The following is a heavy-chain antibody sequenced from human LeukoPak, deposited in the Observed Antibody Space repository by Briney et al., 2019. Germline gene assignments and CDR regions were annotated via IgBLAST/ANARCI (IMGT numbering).Heavy chain of an antibody. CDR1: GFTFSSYG. CDR2: IWYDGSNT. J-gene: IGHJ6*04. D-gene: IGHD4-11*01. CDR3: TSLLQGDGMDV. Sequence: GRSLRLSCAASGFTFSSYGMHWVRQAPGKGLEWVAVIWYDGSNTYYADSVKGRFTISRDNSKNTLYLQMNSLRAEDTAVCYCTSLLQGDGMDVWGKGTTVTVSS. V-gene: IGHV3-33*01.